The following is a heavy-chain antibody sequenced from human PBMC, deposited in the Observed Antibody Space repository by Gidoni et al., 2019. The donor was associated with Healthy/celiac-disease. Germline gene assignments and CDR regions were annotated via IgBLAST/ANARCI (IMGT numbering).Heavy chain of an antibody. CDR3: ASTTYYYGSGSPPGWFDP. Sequence: QFLLVQSGVAVKKPGSSVKVFSKASGGTFSSPTLSWVRQAPGQGLEWMGRIIPILGIANYAQKFQGRVTITADKSTSTAYMELSSLRSEDTAVYYCASTTYYYGSGSPPGWFDPWGQGTLVTVSS. CDR2: IIPILGIA. CDR1: GGTFSSPT. D-gene: IGHD3-10*01. J-gene: IGHJ5*02. V-gene: IGHV1-69*02.